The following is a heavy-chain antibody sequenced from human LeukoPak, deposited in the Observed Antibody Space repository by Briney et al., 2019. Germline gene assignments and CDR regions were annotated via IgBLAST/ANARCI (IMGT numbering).Heavy chain of an antibody. CDR3: ARGGGYNWFDP. Sequence: KSSETLSLTCAVYGGSFSGYYWSWTRQPPGKGLEWIGEINHSGSTNYNPSLKSRVTISVDTSKKQFSLKLSSVTAADTAVYYCARGGGYNWFDPWGQGTLVTVSS. V-gene: IGHV4-34*01. J-gene: IGHJ5*02. CDR1: GGSFSGYY. CDR2: INHSGST.